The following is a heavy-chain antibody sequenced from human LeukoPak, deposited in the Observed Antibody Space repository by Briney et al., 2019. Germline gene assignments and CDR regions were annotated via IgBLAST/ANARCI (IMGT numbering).Heavy chain of an antibody. CDR3: AKSASYYSTYLDY. V-gene: IGHV3-23*01. D-gene: IGHD4-11*01. Sequence: GGSLRLSCAASGFTFSSYAVSWVRQAPGKGLEWVSVISGSGGSTYYADSVKGRFTISRDNSKNTLYLQMNSLRAEDTAVYYCAKSASYYSTYLDYWGQGTLVTVSS. CDR1: GFTFSSYA. CDR2: ISGSGGST. J-gene: IGHJ4*02.